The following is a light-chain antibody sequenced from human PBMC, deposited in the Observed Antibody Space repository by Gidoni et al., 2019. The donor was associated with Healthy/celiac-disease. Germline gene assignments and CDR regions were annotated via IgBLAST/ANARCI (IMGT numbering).Light chain of an antibody. CDR2: AAS. CDR1: QSISSC. J-gene: IGKJ1*01. V-gene: IGKV1-39*01. CDR3: QQSYRTPWT. Sequence: IPLTPSPSSLSASVGDRVTITCRASQSISSCLNWHQQKPGKAPKLLIYAASSLQSGVPSRFSGSGSGTEFTLTISSLKPEDFATYYCQQSYRTPWTFGQGTKVEIK.